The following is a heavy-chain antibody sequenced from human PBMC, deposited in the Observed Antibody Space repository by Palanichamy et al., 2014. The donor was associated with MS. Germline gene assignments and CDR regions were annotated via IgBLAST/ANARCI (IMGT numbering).Heavy chain of an antibody. CDR1: GFTFSSYA. V-gene: IGHV3-30-3*01. Sequence: QVQLVESGGGVVQPGRSLRLSCAASGFTFSSYAMHWVRQAPGKGLEWVAVISYDGSNKYYADSVKGRFTISRDNSKNTLYLQMNSPRAEDTAVYYCARDNPDYGDYTVFSYYYYGMDVWGQGTTVTVSS. D-gene: IGHD4-17*01. J-gene: IGHJ6*02. CDR3: ARDNPDYGDYTVFSYYYYGMDV. CDR2: ISYDGSNK.